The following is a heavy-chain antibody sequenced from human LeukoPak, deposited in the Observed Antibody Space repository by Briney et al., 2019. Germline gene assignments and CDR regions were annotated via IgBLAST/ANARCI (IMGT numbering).Heavy chain of an antibody. CDR1: GGSISSSSYY. Sequence: SETLSLTCTVSGGSISSSSYYWGWIRQPPGKGLEWIGYIYYSGSTNYNPSLKSRVTISVDTSKNQFSLKLSSVTAADTAVYYCAREASSGWYRLFDYWGQGTLVTVSS. V-gene: IGHV4-61*01. CDR2: IYYSGST. D-gene: IGHD6-19*01. CDR3: AREASSGWYRLFDY. J-gene: IGHJ4*02.